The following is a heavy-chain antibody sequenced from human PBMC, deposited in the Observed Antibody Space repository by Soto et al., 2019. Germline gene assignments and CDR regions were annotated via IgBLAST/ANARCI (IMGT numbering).Heavy chain of an antibody. CDR1: GGTFSSYT. Sequence: QVQLVQSGAEVKKPGSSVKVSCKASGGTFSSYTTSWVRQAPGQGLEWMGRIIPILGIANYAQKFQGRVTITADKSTSTAYMELSSLRSEDTAVYYCARDSSIAVAGPYYYGMDVWGQGTTVTVSS. J-gene: IGHJ6*02. V-gene: IGHV1-69*08. D-gene: IGHD6-19*01. CDR2: IIPILGIA. CDR3: ARDSSIAVAGPYYYGMDV.